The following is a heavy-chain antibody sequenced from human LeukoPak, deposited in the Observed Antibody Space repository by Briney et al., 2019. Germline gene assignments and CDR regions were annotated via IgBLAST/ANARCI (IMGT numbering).Heavy chain of an antibody. CDR2: IYSGGST. Sequence: GGSLRLSCAASGFTVSSNYMSWVRQAPGKGLEWVSVIYSGGSTYYADSVKGRFTIPRDNSKNTLYLQMNSLRAEDTAVYYCARSGRAYYYYGMDVWGQGTTVTVSS. J-gene: IGHJ6*02. CDR3: ARSGRAYYYYGMDV. V-gene: IGHV3-66*01. CDR1: GFTVSSNY.